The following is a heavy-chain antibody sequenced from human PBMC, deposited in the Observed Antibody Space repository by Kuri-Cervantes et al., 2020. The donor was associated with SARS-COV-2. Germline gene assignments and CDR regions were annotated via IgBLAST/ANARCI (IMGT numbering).Heavy chain of an antibody. CDR1: GYTFTSYG. CDR3: ALDPRVRSRPLSY. Sequence: ASVKVSCKASGYTFTSYGISWVRQAPGQGLEWMGWISAYNGNTNYAQKLQGRVTMTTDTSTSTAYMELSSLRSEDTAVCYCALDPRVRSRPLSYWGQGTLVTVSS. CDR2: ISAYNGNT. J-gene: IGHJ4*02. V-gene: IGHV1-18*01. D-gene: IGHD1-1*01.